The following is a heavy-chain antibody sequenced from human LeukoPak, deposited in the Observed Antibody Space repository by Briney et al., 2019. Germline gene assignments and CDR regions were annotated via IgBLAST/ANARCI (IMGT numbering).Heavy chain of an antibody. CDR2: INTNTGNQ. J-gene: IGHJ5*02. CDR1: GYTFTSYA. CDR3: ARGALNRYCSSTSCRRWFDP. V-gene: IGHV7-4-1*01. D-gene: IGHD2-2*01. Sequence: ASVKLSCKASGYTFTSYAMNWVRQAPGQGLEWMGWINTNTGNQTYAHGFTGRFVFSLDTSVSTAYLQICSLKAEDTAVYYCARGALNRYCSSTSCRRWFDPWGQGTLVTVSS.